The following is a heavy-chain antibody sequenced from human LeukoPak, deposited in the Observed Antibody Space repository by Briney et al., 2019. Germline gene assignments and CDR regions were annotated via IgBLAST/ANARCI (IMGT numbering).Heavy chain of an antibody. D-gene: IGHD2-15*01. J-gene: IGHJ5*02. CDR1: GFTFSSYS. CDR3: ARFAIGREWNRIGYCSGGSRLHCGFDP. CDR2: ISSSSSYI. V-gene: IGHV3-21*01. Sequence: PGGSLRLSCAASGFTFSSYSMNWVRQAPGKGLEWVSSISSSSSYIYYADSVKGRFTISRDNAKNSLYLQMNSLRAEDTAVYYCARFAIGREWNRIGYCSGGSRLHCGFDPWGLRTLVTVSS.